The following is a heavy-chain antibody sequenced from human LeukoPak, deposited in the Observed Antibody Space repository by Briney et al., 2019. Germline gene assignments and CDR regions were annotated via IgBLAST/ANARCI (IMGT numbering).Heavy chain of an antibody. D-gene: IGHD6-13*01. Sequence: SETLSLTCTVSGGSVSSYYWSWIRQPPGKGLEWIGYIYYSGSTNYNPSLKSRVTISVDTSKNQFSLKLSSVTAADTAVYYCARVLAAAGTTKYYFDYWGQGTLVTVSS. J-gene: IGHJ4*02. V-gene: IGHV4-59*02. CDR1: GGSVSSYY. CDR3: ARVLAAAGTTKYYFDY. CDR2: IYYSGST.